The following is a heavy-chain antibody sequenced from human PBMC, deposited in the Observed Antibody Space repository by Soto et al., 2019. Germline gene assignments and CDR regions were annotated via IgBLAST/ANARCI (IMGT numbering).Heavy chain of an antibody. Sequence: PGGSLRLSCAASGFTFSSYGMHWVRQAPGKGLEWVAVIWYDGSNKYYADSVKGRFTISRDNSKNTLYLQMNSLRAEDTAVYYCARDFGQQLTTLDYWGQGTLVTVSS. CDR1: GFTFSSYG. CDR2: IWYDGSNK. J-gene: IGHJ4*02. CDR3: ARDFGQQLTTLDY. D-gene: IGHD6-13*01. V-gene: IGHV3-33*01.